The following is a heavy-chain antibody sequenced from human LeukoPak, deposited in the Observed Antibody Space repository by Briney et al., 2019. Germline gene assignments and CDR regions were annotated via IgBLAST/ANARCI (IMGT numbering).Heavy chain of an antibody. J-gene: IGHJ5*02. CDR1: GFTFDDYG. CDR2: IYSGGST. V-gene: IGHV3-53*01. D-gene: IGHD6-19*01. CDR3: ARVAGWHWFDP. Sequence: GGSLRLSCAASGFTFDDYGMSWVRQAPAKGLEWVSVIYSGGSTYYADSVKGRFTISRDNSKNTVYLQMNNMRVDDTAVYYCARVAGWHWFDPWGQGTLVTVSS.